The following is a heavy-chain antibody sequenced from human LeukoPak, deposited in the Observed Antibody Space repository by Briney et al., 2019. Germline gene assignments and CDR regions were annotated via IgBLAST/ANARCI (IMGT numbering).Heavy chain of an antibody. CDR3: ARHLDYDSGGYFYPYFDD. D-gene: IGHD3-22*01. CDR2: FSHSGTT. V-gene: IGHV4-59*08. J-gene: IGHJ4*02. CDR1: GYSMRSYY. Sequence: SETLSLTCIVSGYSMRSYYWSWLRQPPGKGLEWIAYFSHSGTTNYNPSLKSRVIISVDTSNHQFSLTLRSVTAADTAVYYCARHLDYDSGGYFYPYFDDWGQGTLVTVSS.